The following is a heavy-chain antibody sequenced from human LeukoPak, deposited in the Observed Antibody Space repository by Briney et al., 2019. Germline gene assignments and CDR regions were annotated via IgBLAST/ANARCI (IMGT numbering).Heavy chain of an antibody. CDR3: ARQYSSSWYGNWFDP. V-gene: IGHV1-18*03. Sequence: ASVKVSCKASGYTFTSYGISSVRQAAGHRLEWMGWISAYNGNTNYAQKLQGRVTMTTDTSTSTAYMELRSLRSDDMAVYYCARQYSSSWYGNWFDPWGQGTLVTVSS. CDR2: ISAYNGNT. J-gene: IGHJ5*02. CDR1: GYTFTSYG. D-gene: IGHD6-13*01.